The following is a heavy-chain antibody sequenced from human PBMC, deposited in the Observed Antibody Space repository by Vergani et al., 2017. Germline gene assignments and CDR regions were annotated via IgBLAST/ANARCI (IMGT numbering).Heavy chain of an antibody. Sequence: EVQLLESGGGLVQPGVSLRLSCAASGFTFSSYAMSWVRQAPGKGLEWVSAISGSGGSTYYADSVKGRFTISRDNSKNTLYLQMNSLRAEDTAVYYFAREGIIAAAGFDYWGQGTLVTVSS. CDR2: ISGSGGST. CDR1: GFTFSSYA. J-gene: IGHJ4*02. CDR3: AREGIIAAAGFDY. D-gene: IGHD6-13*01. V-gene: IGHV3-23*01.